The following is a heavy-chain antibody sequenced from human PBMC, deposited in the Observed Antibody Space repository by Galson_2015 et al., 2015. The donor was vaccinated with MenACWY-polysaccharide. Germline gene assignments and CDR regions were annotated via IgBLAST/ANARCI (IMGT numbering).Heavy chain of an antibody. Sequence: SLRLSCAAAGFTFSTFAMSWVRQAPGEGLEWVSAMTGSGGAIYYADSVKGRFTISRDNSKNTLYLQMNSLRAEDAAVYYCAKRARVVDAVWYGMDVWGQGSTVPVSS. CDR2: MTGSGGAI. V-gene: IGHV3-23*01. D-gene: IGHD2-8*02. CDR3: AKRARVVDAVWYGMDV. J-gene: IGHJ6*02. CDR1: GFTFSTFA.